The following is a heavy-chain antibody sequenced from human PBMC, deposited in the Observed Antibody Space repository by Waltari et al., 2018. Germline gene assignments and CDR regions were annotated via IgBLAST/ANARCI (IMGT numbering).Heavy chain of an antibody. CDR1: GFTFSSYA. J-gene: IGHJ4*02. Sequence: EVQLLESGGGLVQPGGSLRLSCAASGFTFSSYAMSWVRQAPGKGLEWVSAISGRCGNTYYGDSVKGRFTIARDNSKNTLYLQMNSLRAEDTAVYYCAKGGTAMVPFDYWGQGTLVTVSS. D-gene: IGHD5-18*01. CDR3: AKGGTAMVPFDY. CDR2: ISGRCGNT. V-gene: IGHV3-23*01.